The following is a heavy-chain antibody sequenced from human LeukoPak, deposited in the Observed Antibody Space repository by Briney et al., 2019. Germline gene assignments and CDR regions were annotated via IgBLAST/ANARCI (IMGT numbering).Heavy chain of an antibody. CDR2: ISGSGGST. CDR1: GFTFSSYG. V-gene: IGHV3-23*01. CDR3: ARDYYDSSGQYPDAFDI. J-gene: IGHJ3*02. D-gene: IGHD3-22*01. Sequence: GGTLRLSCAASGFTFSSYGMSWVRQAPGKGLEWVSAISGSGGSTYYADSVKGRFTISRDNSKNTLYLQMNSLRAEDTAVYYCARDYYDSSGQYPDAFDIWGQGTMVTVSS.